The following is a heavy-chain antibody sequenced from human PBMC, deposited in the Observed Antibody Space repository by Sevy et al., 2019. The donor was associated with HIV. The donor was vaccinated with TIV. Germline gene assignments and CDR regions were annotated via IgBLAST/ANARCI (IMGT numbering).Heavy chain of an antibody. Sequence: GGSLRLSCAASGFNLNQFWMNWVRQAPGKGLEWVANIKEDESVKNYVASVRGRFTVSRDNAQNSLYLEMNSLRVDDTAVYYCARNIGHERLDYWGRGTLVTVSS. J-gene: IGHJ4*02. CDR2: IKEDESVK. CDR1: GFNLNQFW. V-gene: IGHV3-7*01. CDR3: ARNIGHERLDY. D-gene: IGHD2-15*01.